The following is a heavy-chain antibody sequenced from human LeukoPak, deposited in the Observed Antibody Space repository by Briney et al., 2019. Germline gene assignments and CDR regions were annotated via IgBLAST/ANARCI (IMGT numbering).Heavy chain of an antibody. J-gene: IGHJ4*02. Sequence: PGGSLRLSCAASGFTFSSYSMNWVRQAPGKGLEWVSYISSSSSTIYYADSVKGRFTISRDNAKNSLYLQMNSLRAEDTAVYYCARAHHRRVYDYVWGSYLYWGQGTLVTVSS. V-gene: IGHV3-48*01. D-gene: IGHD3-16*02. CDR2: ISSSSSTI. CDR3: ARAHHRRVYDYVWGSYLY. CDR1: GFTFSSYS.